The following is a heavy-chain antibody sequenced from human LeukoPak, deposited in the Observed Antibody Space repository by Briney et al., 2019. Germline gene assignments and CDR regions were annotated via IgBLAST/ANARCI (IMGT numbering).Heavy chain of an antibody. CDR3: ARGPRNDP. Sequence: VASVKVSCKTSGYPFTTYEINWVRLAAGQGLEWIGWADPNSGNTAYAQKFQGKVTMTRDSSISTTYLELSGLSSDDTDAYFFARGPRNDPWGQGTLVTVSS. CDR2: ADPNSGNT. V-gene: IGHV1-8*01. D-gene: IGHD1-14*01. J-gene: IGHJ5*02. CDR1: GYPFTTYE.